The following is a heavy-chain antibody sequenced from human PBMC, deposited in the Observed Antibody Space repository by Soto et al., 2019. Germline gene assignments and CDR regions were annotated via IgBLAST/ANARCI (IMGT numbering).Heavy chain of an antibody. Sequence: EVQLVESGGGLVQPGGSLRLSCAASGFTFSSYWMHWVHQAPGKGLVWVSRINSDGSSTSYADSVKGRFTISRDNAKNTLYLQMNSLRAEDTAVYYCARDDSSSWYDTPLNWFDPWGQGTLVTVSS. CDR3: ARDDSSSWYDTPLNWFDP. D-gene: IGHD6-13*01. CDR1: GFTFSSYW. J-gene: IGHJ5*02. CDR2: INSDGSST. V-gene: IGHV3-74*01.